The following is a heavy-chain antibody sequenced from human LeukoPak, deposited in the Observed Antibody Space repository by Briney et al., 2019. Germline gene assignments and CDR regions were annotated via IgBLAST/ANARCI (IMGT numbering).Heavy chain of an antibody. V-gene: IGHV1-2*02. D-gene: IGHD2-15*01. CDR2: INPNSGDT. J-gene: IGHJ4*02. Sequence: ASVKVSCQASGYTFTGYYMHWVRQAPGQGLEWIGWINPNSGDTNYAQKFQGRVTMTRDTSINTAYMELTRLTSDDTAVYYCARVYSIRSFDYWGQGTLVTVSS. CDR3: ARVYSIRSFDY. CDR1: GYTFTGYY.